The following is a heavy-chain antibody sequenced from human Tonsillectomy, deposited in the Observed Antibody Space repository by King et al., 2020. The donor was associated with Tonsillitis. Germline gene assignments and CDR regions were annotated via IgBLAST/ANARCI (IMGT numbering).Heavy chain of an antibody. CDR3: AKDRNMWDSVIMVSSFDS. CDR1: GFSFDDYG. V-gene: IGHV3-9*01. D-gene: IGHD2-8*01. CDR2: ISWNSGSI. Sequence: VQLVESGGGLVQPGRSLRLSCAASGFSFDDYGMHWVRQVPGKGLEWVSGISWNSGSIDYADSVKGRFTNSRDNAKNSLYLQMNSLRAEDTALYYCAKDRNMWDSVIMVSSFDSWGQGILVTVSS. J-gene: IGHJ4*02.